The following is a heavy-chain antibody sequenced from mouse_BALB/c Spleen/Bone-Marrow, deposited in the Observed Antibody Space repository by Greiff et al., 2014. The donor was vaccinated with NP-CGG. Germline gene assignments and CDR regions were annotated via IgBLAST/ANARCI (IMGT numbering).Heavy chain of an antibody. V-gene: IGHV1-54*03. CDR2: INPGSGGT. J-gene: IGHJ3*01. CDR1: GYAFTNYL. CDR3: ARRDGNYAWFAY. Sequence: QVQLKESGAELVRPGTSVKVSCKASGYAFTNYLIEWVKQRPGQGLEWIGVINPGSGGTNYNEKFKGKATLTADKSSSTAYMQLSSLTSDDSAVYFCARRDGNYAWFAYWGQGTLVTASA. D-gene: IGHD2-1*01.